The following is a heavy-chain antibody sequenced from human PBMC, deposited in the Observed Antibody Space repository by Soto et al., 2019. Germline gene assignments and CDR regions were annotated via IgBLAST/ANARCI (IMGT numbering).Heavy chain of an antibody. Sequence: QVQVVQSGAEVKKPGASVKVSGRASGYTFTSYGISWVRQAPGQGLEWMGWISAYNGNTNYAQTLQGRVTMTTDTTTSTAYMELGSIRSDNTTVYYCARWLVTDWFDPWGQGTLVTVTS. D-gene: IGHD6-19*01. CDR3: ARWLVTDWFDP. J-gene: IGHJ5*02. V-gene: IGHV1-18*01. CDR2: ISAYNGNT. CDR1: GYTFTSYG.